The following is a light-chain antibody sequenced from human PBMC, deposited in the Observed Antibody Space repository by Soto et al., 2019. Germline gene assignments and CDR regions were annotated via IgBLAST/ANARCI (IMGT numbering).Light chain of an antibody. CDR1: SSDVAGYNY. V-gene: IGLV2-11*01. J-gene: IGLJ1*01. CDR2: DVS. Sequence: QSVLTQLRSVSGSPGQSVTISCSGASSDVAGYNYVSWYQQHPGKAPKLMIYDVSKRPSGVPDRFSGSKSGNTASLTISGLQAEDEADYYCCSYAGRYTYVFGTGTKVTVL. CDR3: CSYAGRYTYV.